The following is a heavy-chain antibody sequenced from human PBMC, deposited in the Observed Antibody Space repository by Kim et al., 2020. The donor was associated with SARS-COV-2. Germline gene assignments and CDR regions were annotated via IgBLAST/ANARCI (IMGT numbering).Heavy chain of an antibody. CDR3: ARDNDWLCDY. CDR2: YI. V-gene: IGHV3-21*01. Sequence: YIYYADSVKGRFTISRDKDKNSLYLQMNSLRAGDTAVYYCARDNDWLCDYWGQGTLVTVSS. J-gene: IGHJ4*02. D-gene: IGHD3-9*01.